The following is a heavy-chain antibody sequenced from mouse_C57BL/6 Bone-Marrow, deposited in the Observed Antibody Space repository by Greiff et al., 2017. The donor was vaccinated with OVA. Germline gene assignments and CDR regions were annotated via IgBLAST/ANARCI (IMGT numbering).Heavy chain of an antibody. Sequence: EVMLVESGGGLVQPGGSLKLSCAASGFTFSDYGMAWVRQAPRKGPEWVAFISNLAYSIYYADTVTGRFTISRENAKNTLYLEMSSLRSEDTAMYYCARHYGSSLDYWGQGTTLTVSS. D-gene: IGHD1-1*01. J-gene: IGHJ2*01. V-gene: IGHV5-15*01. CDR3: ARHYGSSLDY. CDR2: ISNLAYSI. CDR1: GFTFSDYG.